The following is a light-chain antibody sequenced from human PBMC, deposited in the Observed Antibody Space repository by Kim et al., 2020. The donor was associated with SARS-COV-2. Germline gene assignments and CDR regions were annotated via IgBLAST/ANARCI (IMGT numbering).Light chain of an antibody. V-gene: IGKV1-13*02. J-gene: IGKJ4*01. CDR1: QGISSA. CDR3: QQFNSYPL. CDR2: DAS. Sequence: SPSVGDRVTITCRASQGISSALAWYQQKPGKAPKLLIYDASSLESGVPSRFSGSGSGTDFTLAISSLQPEDFATYYCQQFNSYPLFGGGTKVDIK.